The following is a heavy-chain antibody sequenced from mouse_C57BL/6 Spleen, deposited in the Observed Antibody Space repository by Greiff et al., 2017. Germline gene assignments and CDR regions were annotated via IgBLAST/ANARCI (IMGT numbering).Heavy chain of an antibody. CDR2: IYPADGDT. V-gene: IGHV1-80*01. CDR3: ASYYGSSAWFAY. Sequence: QVQLQQPGAELVKPGASVKISCKASGYAFSSYWMHWVKQRPGQGLEWIGQIYPADGDTNYNGKFKGKATLTVDKSSSTAYMQLSSLTSADSAVYFCASYYGSSAWFAYWGQGTLVTVSA. CDR1: GYAFSSYW. D-gene: IGHD1-1*01. J-gene: IGHJ3*01.